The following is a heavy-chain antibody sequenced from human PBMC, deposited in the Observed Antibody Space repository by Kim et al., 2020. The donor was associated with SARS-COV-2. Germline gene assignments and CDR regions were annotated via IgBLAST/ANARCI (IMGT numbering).Heavy chain of an antibody. J-gene: IGHJ3*02. CDR3: ARRRNYYGSGSFSDAFDI. D-gene: IGHD3-10*01. V-gene: IGHV3-11*06. Sequence: GRFTISRDNAKNSLYLQMNSLRAEDTAVYYCARRRNYYGSGSFSDAFDIWGQGTMVTVSS.